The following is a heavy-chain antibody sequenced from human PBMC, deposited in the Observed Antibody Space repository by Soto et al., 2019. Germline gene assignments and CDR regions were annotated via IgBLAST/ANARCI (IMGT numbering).Heavy chain of an antibody. D-gene: IGHD2-15*01. J-gene: IGHJ6*02. V-gene: IGHV1-69*06. CDR3: ARLYGGKIYYYYGMDL. Sequence: QVQLVQSGAEVKKPGSSVKVSCKASGGTFSSYAISWVRQAPGQGLEWMGGIIPIFGTANYAQKFQGRGTITADKSNSRGYMDLSSLRYEYTAVYCCARLYGGKIYYYYGMDLWGQGTTVTVSS. CDR2: IIPIFGTA. CDR1: GGTFSSYA.